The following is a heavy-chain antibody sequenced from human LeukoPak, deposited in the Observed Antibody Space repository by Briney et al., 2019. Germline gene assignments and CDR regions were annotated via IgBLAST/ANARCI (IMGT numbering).Heavy chain of an antibody. Sequence: GASVKVSCKASGYTFTSYDINWVRQATGQGLEWMGWMNPNSGNTGYAQKFQGRVTMTRNTSISTAYMELSSLRSEDTAVYCCARGLRGRYVWGSYRYYFDYWGQGTLVTVSS. CDR3: ARGLRGRYVWGSYRYYFDY. CDR1: GYTFTSYD. CDR2: MNPNSGNT. D-gene: IGHD3-16*02. V-gene: IGHV1-8*01. J-gene: IGHJ4*02.